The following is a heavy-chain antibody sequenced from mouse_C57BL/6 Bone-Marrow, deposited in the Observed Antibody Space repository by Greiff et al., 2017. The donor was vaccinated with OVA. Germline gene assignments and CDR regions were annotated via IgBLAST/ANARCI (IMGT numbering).Heavy chain of an antibody. D-gene: IGHD4-1*01. CDR3: ARPAWDEGWYFDV. CDR2: ISSGSSTI. V-gene: IGHV5-17*01. J-gene: IGHJ1*03. Sequence: EVKVVESGGGLVKPGGSLKLSCAASGFTFSDYGMHWVRQAPEKGLEWVAYISSGSSTIYYADTVKGRFTISRDNAKNTLFLQMTSLRSEDTAMYYCARPAWDEGWYFDVWGTGTTVTVSS. CDR1: GFTFSDYG.